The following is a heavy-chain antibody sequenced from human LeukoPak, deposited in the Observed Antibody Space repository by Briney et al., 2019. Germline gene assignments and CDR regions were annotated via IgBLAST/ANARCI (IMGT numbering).Heavy chain of an antibody. Sequence: KPSETLSLTCTVSAGSINTYYWSWIRQPPGKGLEWIGYIDYSGSTNYNPSLKSRVTISVDTSKNQFSLQLGSVTAADTAVYYCARHIIYSKKFSFDHWGQGTLVTVSS. CDR3: ARHIIYSKKFSFDH. J-gene: IGHJ4*02. V-gene: IGHV4-59*01. D-gene: IGHD4-11*01. CDR1: AGSINTYY. CDR2: IDYSGST.